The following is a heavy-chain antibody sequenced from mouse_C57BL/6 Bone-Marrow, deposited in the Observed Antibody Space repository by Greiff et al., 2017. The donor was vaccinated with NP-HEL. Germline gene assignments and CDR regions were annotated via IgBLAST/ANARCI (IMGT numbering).Heavy chain of an antibody. D-gene: IGHD1-1*01. CDR3: TTGGSSPYAMDY. CDR2: IDPENGDT. J-gene: IGHJ4*01. Sequence: VQQSGAELVRPGASVKLSCTVSGFNIKDDYMHWVKQRPEQGLEWIGWIDPENGDTEYASKFQGKATITADTSSNTAYLQLSSLTSEDTAVYYCTTGGSSPYAMDYWGQGTSVTVSS. CDR1: GFNIKDDY. V-gene: IGHV14-4*01.